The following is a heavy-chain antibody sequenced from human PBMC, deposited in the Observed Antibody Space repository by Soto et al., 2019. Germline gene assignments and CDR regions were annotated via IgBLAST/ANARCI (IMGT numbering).Heavy chain of an antibody. J-gene: IGHJ4*02. CDR2: ISYDGSNK. V-gene: IGHV3-30-3*01. Sequence: QVQLVESGGGVVQPGRSLRLSCAASGFTFSSYAMHWVRQAPGKGLEWVAVISYDGSNKYYADSVKGPFTISRDNSKNTLYLQMNSRRAEDTAVYYCARGSYDSSGYYDYWGQGTLVTVSS. D-gene: IGHD3-22*01. CDR1: GFTFSSYA. CDR3: ARGSYDSSGYYDY.